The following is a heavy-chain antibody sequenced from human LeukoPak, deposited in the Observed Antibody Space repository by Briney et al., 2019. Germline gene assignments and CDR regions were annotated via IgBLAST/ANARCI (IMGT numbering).Heavy chain of an antibody. D-gene: IGHD2-15*01. CDR3: ARGVVAATFYYYMDV. J-gene: IGHJ6*03. Sequence: ASVKVSCKASGYTFTGYYMHWVRQAPGQGLEWVGWINPTSGATNYAQKFQGRVTITRDTSISTAYMELNSLRSDDTAVYYCARGVVAATFYYYMDVWGKGTTVTVSS. CDR1: GYTFTGYY. CDR2: INPTSGAT. V-gene: IGHV1-2*02.